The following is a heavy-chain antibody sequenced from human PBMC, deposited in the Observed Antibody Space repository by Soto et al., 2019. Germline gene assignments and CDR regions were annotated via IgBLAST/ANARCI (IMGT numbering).Heavy chain of an antibody. J-gene: IGHJ4*02. D-gene: IGHD1-26*01. V-gene: IGHV3-21*01. Sequence: GGSLRLSCLASGFSFNSFNMNLIRRAPGRGLECVSSITVSGDNIYYGDSVQGRFTISRDNSKRSVFLDLNSLRVEDTAVYYGARDLGLLQSLFDYWGQGTLVTFSS. CDR1: GFSFNSFN. CDR2: ITVSGDNI. CDR3: ARDLGLLQSLFDY.